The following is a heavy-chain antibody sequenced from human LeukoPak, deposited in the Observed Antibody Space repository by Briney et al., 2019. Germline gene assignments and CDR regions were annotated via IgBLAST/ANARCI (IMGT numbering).Heavy chain of an antibody. D-gene: IGHD6-13*01. CDR1: GGTFSSYA. Sequence: SVKVSCKASGGTFSSYAVSWVRQAPGQGLEWMGRIIPILGIANYAQKFQGRVTITADKSTSTAYMELSSLRSEDTAVYYCARPGPEAAAGTWGQGTLVTVSS. V-gene: IGHV1-69*04. CDR2: IIPILGIA. CDR3: ARPGPEAAAGT. J-gene: IGHJ5*02.